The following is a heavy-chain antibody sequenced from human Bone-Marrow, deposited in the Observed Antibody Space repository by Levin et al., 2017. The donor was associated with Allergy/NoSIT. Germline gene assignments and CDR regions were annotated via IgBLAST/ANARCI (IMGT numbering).Heavy chain of an antibody. CDR1: GGSLDGHY. CDR2: ISHHGSP. CDR3: ARGAGIVLGDLSVEDYYFDY. J-gene: IGHJ4*01. D-gene: IGHD3-16*02. V-gene: IGHV4-34*01. Sequence: SQTLSLTCAVSGGSLDGHYWTWIRQSPGKGLEWIGEISHHGSPTYNPSLKSRLTISVDKSRHQFSLRLTAVTAADTAVYYCARGAGIVLGDLSVEDYYFDYWGQGAQVTVSS.